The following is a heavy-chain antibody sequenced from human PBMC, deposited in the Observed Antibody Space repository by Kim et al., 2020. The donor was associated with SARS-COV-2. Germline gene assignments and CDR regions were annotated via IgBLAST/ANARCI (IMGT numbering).Heavy chain of an antibody. V-gene: IGHV4-59*13. CDR3: ASAPGYSYDYGMDV. Sequence: SETLSLTCTVSGGSISSYYWSWIRQPPGKGLEWIGYIYYSGSTNYNPSLKSRVTISVDTSKNQFSLKLSSVTAADTAVYYCASAPGYSYDYGMDVWGQGTTVTVSS. CDR1: GGSISSYY. J-gene: IGHJ6*02. CDR2: IYYSGST. D-gene: IGHD5-18*01.